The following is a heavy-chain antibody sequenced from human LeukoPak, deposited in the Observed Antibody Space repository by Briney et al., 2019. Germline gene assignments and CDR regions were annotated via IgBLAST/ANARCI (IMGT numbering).Heavy chain of an antibody. CDR1: GYMFTIYG. CDR2: ISVHNGNT. V-gene: IGHV1-18*01. Sequence: GASVKVSCKASGYMFTIYGISWVRQAPGQGVEWMGGISVHNGNTKYAQKFQGRVTMTTDTSTSTAYMELRSLRSDDTAVYYCARARNPLDYYYYMDVWGKGTTVTVSS. J-gene: IGHJ6*03. CDR3: ARARNPLDYYYYMDV.